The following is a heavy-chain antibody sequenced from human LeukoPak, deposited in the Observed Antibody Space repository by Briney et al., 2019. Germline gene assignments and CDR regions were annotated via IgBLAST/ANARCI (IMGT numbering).Heavy chain of an antibody. J-gene: IGHJ4*02. D-gene: IGHD3-3*01. CDR1: GGSFSGYY. CDR2: INHSGST. CDR3: ARGYFPTIFGVAYDY. Sequence: SETLSLTCAVYGGSFSGYYWSWIRQPPGKGLEWIGEINHSGSTNYNPSLKSRVTLSVDTSKNQFSLKLSSVTAADTAVHYCARGYFPTIFGVAYDYWGQGTLVTVSS. V-gene: IGHV4-34*01.